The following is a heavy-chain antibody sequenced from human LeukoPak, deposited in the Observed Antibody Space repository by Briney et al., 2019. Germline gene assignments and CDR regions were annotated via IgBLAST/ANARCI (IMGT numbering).Heavy chain of an antibody. V-gene: IGHV1-69*13. CDR3: ARANYCSSTSCYPRSAFDI. CDR2: IIPIFGTA. CDR1: GGTFSSYA. D-gene: IGHD2-2*01. Sequence: EASVKVSCKASGGTFSSYAISWVRQAPGQGLEWMGGIIPIFGTANYAQKFQGRVTITADESTSTAYMELSSLRSEDTAVYYCARANYCSSTSCYPRSAFDIWGQGTMVTVSS. J-gene: IGHJ3*02.